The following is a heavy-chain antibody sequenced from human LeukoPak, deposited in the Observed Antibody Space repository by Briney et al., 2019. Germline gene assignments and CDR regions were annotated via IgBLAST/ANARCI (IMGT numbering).Heavy chain of an antibody. Sequence: ASVKVSCKASGYTFTGYYMHWVRQAPGQGLEWMGWISAYNGNTNYAQKLQGRVTMTTDTSTSTAYMELRSLRSDDTAVYYCARGAVAGTSSFDYWGQGTLVTVSS. J-gene: IGHJ4*02. CDR3: ARGAVAGTSSFDY. V-gene: IGHV1-18*04. D-gene: IGHD6-19*01. CDR1: GYTFTGYY. CDR2: ISAYNGNT.